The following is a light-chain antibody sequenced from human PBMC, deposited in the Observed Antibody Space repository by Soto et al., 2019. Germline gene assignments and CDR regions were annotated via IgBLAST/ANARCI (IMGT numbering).Light chain of an antibody. V-gene: IGLV1-40*01. Sequence: QSVLTQPPSVSGAPGQRVTISCTGSGSNIGAGSDVHWYQQLPGTAPKLLIYGNSNRPSGVPDRFSGSKSGTSASLAITGLQAEDEADYYCQSFDSSVSKVVFGGGTKVTVL. CDR3: QSFDSSVSKVV. CDR1: GSNIGAGSD. J-gene: IGLJ2*01. CDR2: GNS.